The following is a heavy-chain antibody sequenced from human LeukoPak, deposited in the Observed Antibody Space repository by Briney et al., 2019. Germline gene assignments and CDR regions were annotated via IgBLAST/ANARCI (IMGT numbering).Heavy chain of an antibody. CDR1: GYIFTSYG. J-gene: IGHJ5*02. Sequence: ASVKVSCKASGYIFTSYGISWVRQAPGQGLEWMGWISAYNGNTNYAQKLQGRVTMTTDTSTSTAYMELRSLRSDDTAVYYCAREVVVAATPAWFDPWGQGTLVTVSS. CDR2: ISAYNGNT. CDR3: AREVVVAATPAWFDP. V-gene: IGHV1-18*01. D-gene: IGHD2-15*01.